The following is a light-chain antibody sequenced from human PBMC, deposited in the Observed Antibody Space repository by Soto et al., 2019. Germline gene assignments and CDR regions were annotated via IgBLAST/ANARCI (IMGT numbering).Light chain of an antibody. J-gene: IGKJ2*01. V-gene: IGKV3-11*01. CDR3: QQRSNWPPEYT. CDR1: QSVSSY. Sequence: EIVLTQSPATLSLSPGERATLSCRASQSVSSYLAGYQQKPGQAPRLLIYDASNRATGIPARFSGSRSGTDFTLTISSLEPEDFAVYYCQQRSNWPPEYTFGQGTKLGIK. CDR2: DAS.